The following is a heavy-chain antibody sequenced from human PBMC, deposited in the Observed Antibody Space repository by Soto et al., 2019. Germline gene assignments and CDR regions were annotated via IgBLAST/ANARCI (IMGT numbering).Heavy chain of an antibody. J-gene: IGHJ4*01. CDR3: ARIPKYSNGWYYFDY. Sequence: SGPTLVNPTQTLTLTCTFSGFSLSTSGMGVSWIRQPPGKALEWLTRIDWDDDRYYSTSLKTRLTISKDTSKNQVVLTMTNMDPVDAATYYCARIPKYSNGWYYFDYWGHGTLVTVSS. D-gene: IGHD6-19*01. CDR1: GFSLSTSGMG. CDR2: IDWDDDR. V-gene: IGHV2-70*11.